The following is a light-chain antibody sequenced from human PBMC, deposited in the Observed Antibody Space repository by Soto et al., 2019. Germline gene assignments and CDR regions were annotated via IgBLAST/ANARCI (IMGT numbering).Light chain of an antibody. CDR3: SSYTSSSTRV. Sequence: ALTQPASVSGSPGQSITISCTGTSSDVGGYNYVSWYQQHPGKAPKLMIYEVSNRPSGVSNRFSGSKSGNTASLTISGLQAEDEADYYCSSYTSSSTRVFGGGTKVTVL. V-gene: IGLV2-14*01. J-gene: IGLJ3*02. CDR2: EVS. CDR1: SSDVGGYNY.